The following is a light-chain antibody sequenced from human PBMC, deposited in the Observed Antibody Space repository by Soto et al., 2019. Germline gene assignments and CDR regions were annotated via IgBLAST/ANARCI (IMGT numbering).Light chain of an antibody. CDR1: QSISSY. CDR2: AAS. V-gene: IGKV1-39*01. Sequence: DIQMTQSPSSLSASVGDRVTITCRASQSISSYLHWYQQKPGKAPKLLIYAASSLQSGVPSRFSGSGSGTDFTLTISSLQPEAFATYYCQQSYSTPRTFGQGTKLEIK. J-gene: IGKJ2*01. CDR3: QQSYSTPRT.